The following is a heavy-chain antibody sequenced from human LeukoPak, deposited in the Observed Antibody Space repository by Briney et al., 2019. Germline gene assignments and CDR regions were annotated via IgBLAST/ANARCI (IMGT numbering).Heavy chain of an antibody. CDR3: AAGDDYYYYYMDV. V-gene: IGHV4-39*01. J-gene: IGHJ6*03. CDR1: GGSMSSSSYY. D-gene: IGHD7-27*01. CDR2: IYYSGST. Sequence: PSETLSLTCTVSGGSMSSSSYYWGWIRQPPGKGLEWIGSIYYSGSTYYNPSLKSRVTISVGTSKNQFSLKLSSVTAADTAVYYCAAGDDYYYYYMDVWGKGTTVTVSS.